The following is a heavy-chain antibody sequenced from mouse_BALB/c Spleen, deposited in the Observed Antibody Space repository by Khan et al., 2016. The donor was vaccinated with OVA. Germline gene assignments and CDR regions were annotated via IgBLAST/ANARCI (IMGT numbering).Heavy chain of an antibody. J-gene: IGHJ3*01. CDR3: ARGGRWFDY. V-gene: IGHV3-6*02. CDR2: INYGGNN. Sequence: EVKLLESGPGLVKPSQSLSPTCSVTGYSITSGYYWNWIRQFPGNTLEWMGYINYGGNNNYNPSLKNRISITRDTSKNQFFLRLNSVTAEDSATYYCARGGRWFDYWGQGTLVTVSA. CDR1: GYSITSGYY.